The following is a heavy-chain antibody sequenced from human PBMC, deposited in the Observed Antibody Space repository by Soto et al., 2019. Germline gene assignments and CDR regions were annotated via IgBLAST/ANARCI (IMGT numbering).Heavy chain of an antibody. CDR3: ARGRIAVAGKGNFDY. D-gene: IGHD6-19*01. Sequence: SETLSLTCAVYGGSFSGYYWSWIRQPPGKGLEWIVEINHSGSTNYNPSLKSRVTISVDTSKNQFSLKLSSVTAAYTALYYCARGRIAVAGKGNFDYWGQGTLVTVSS. V-gene: IGHV4-34*01. J-gene: IGHJ4*02. CDR1: GGSFSGYY. CDR2: INHSGST.